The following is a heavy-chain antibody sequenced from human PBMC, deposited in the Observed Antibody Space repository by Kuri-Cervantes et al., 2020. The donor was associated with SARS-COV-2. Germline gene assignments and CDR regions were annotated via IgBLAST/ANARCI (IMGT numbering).Heavy chain of an antibody. Sequence: KVSCKGSGYSFTSYWIGWVRQMPGKGLEWMGIIHPGDSDTRYSPSFQGQVTISADKSISTAYLQWSSLKASDTAMYYCARGIVVVPAALGYFDLWGRGTLVTVSS. CDR2: IHPGDSDT. CDR3: ARGIVVVPAALGYFDL. D-gene: IGHD2-2*01. V-gene: IGHV5-51*01. CDR1: GYSFTSYW. J-gene: IGHJ2*01.